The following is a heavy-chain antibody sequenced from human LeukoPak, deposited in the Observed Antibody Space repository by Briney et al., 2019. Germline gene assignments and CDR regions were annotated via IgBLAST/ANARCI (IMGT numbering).Heavy chain of an antibody. V-gene: IGHV3-33*01. Sequence: GGSLRLSCAASGFTFSSYGMPWVRQAPGKGLEWVAVIWYDGGNKYYADSVKGRFTISRDNSKNTLYLQMNSLRAEDTAVYYCAREGLRRAFDIWGQGTMVTVSS. CDR2: IWYDGGNK. CDR3: AREGLRRAFDI. CDR1: GFTFSSYG. D-gene: IGHD5-12*01. J-gene: IGHJ3*02.